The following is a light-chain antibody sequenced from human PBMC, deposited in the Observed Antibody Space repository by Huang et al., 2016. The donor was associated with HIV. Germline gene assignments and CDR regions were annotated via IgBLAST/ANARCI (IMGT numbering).Light chain of an antibody. CDR2: GSS. Sequence: EIVMTQSPATLSVSPGQRVTLSCRANRSVSTNLAWYQQRHGQAPRLLLYGSSTRAPGIPARVSGSGSGTDFSLTISSLQSEDFALYYCHQYNNWLLSFGGGTRV. J-gene: IGKJ4*01. CDR1: RSVSTN. V-gene: IGKV3-15*01. CDR3: HQYNNWLLS.